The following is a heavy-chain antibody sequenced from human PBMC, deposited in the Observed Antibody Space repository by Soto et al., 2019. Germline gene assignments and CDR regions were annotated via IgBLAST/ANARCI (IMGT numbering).Heavy chain of an antibody. D-gene: IGHD3-22*01. J-gene: IGHJ6*02. Sequence: EVQLLESGGGLVQPGGSLRLSCAASGFTFSSYSMIWVRQAPGKGLEGVSAISGSGGTTYYADSVKGRFTISRDNSKNTLYLQMNSLRADGTAVYYCAKGGVGYYDSTGYYLYYYYGMDVWGQGTTVTVSS. V-gene: IGHV3-23*01. CDR3: AKGGVGYYDSTGYYLYYYYGMDV. CDR1: GFTFSSYS. CDR2: ISGSGGTT.